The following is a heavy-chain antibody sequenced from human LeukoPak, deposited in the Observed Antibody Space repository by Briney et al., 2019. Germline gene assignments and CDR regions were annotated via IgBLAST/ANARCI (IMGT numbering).Heavy chain of an antibody. Sequence: NPSETLSLTCAVYGGSFSGYYWSWIRQPPGKGLEWIGEINHSGSTNYNPSLKSRVTISVDTSKNQFSLKLSSVTAADTAVYYCARGGGIPDPDYYYYYYMDVWGKGTTVTVSS. CDR1: GGSFSGYY. D-gene: IGHD2-2*02. CDR2: INHSGST. CDR3: ARGGGIPDPDYYYYYYMDV. V-gene: IGHV4-34*01. J-gene: IGHJ6*03.